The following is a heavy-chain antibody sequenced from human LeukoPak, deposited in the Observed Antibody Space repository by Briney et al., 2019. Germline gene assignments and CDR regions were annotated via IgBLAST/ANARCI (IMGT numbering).Heavy chain of an antibody. D-gene: IGHD6-13*01. CDR2: IYYSGST. J-gene: IGHJ5*02. V-gene: IGHV4-39*01. CDR1: GGSISSSSYY. Sequence: SETLSLTCTVSGGSISSSSYYWGWIRQPPGKGLEWIGSIYYSGSTYYNPSLKSRVTISVGTSKNQFSLKLSSVTAADTAVYYCARFRAAAGKNWFDPWGQGTLVTVSS. CDR3: ARFRAAAGKNWFDP.